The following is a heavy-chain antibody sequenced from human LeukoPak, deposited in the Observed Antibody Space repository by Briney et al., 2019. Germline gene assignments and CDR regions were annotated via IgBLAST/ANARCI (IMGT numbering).Heavy chain of an antibody. J-gene: IGHJ5*02. Sequence: PSETLSLTCTVSGGSISSYYWSWIRQPPGKGLEWIGYIYYSGSTNYNPSLKSRVTIPVDTSKNQFSLKLSSVTAADTAVYYCARICSSTSCHPHNWFDPWGQGTLVTVSS. CDR3: ARICSSTSCHPHNWFDP. V-gene: IGHV4-59*01. D-gene: IGHD2-2*01. CDR2: IYYSGST. CDR1: GGSISSYY.